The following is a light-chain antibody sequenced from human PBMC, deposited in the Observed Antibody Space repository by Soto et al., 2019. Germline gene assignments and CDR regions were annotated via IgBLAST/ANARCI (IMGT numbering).Light chain of an antibody. CDR1: QSSNSN. CDR2: DAY. V-gene: IGKV3-15*01. J-gene: IGKJ2*01. CDR3: QQYNNWPPDYT. Sequence: ETVMTQAPATLSVSPGERVTLSCRASQSSNSNLAWYQQRRGQAPRVPIYDAYTRATAVPARFSGSGSGTEFTLTISSLQSEDFAVYYCQQYNNWPPDYTVRQGTKLEIK.